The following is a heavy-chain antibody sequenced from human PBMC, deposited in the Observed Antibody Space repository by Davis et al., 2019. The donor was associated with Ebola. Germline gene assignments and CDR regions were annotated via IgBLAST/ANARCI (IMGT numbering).Heavy chain of an antibody. J-gene: IGHJ6*04. CDR1: GYDFSIYW. CDR3: ARTDYWGAYMDV. Sequence: PGGSLRLSCRGSGYDFSIYWLSWVRQKPGQGLEWMGRIDPSDSKVNYNPSLRGNVSISSDRFIKTAYLQLNSLKASDTAVYFCARTDYWGAYMDVWGKGTTVNVSS. D-gene: IGHD7-27*01. V-gene: IGHV5-10-1*01. CDR2: IDPSDSKV.